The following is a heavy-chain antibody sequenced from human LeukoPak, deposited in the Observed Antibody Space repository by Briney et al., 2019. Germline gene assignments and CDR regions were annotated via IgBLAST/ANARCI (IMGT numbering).Heavy chain of an antibody. CDR2: IRRRASGGTT. J-gene: IGHJ4*02. CDR1: GFTFGDYA. D-gene: IGHD3-10*01. Sequence: PGGSLRLSCTVSGFTFGDYAMSWVRQAPGKGLEWISLIRRRASGGTTEIAASVKGRFTISRDDSKSIAYLQMNSLKTEDTAAYYCTRPIYDSGTYYFDYWGQGTLVTVSS. CDR3: TRPIYDSGTYYFDY. V-gene: IGHV3-49*04.